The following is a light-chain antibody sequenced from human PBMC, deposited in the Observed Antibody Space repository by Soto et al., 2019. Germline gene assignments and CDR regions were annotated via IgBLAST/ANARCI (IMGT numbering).Light chain of an antibody. CDR2: YAS. J-gene: IGKJ3*01. CDR3: QHYSNWPPP. V-gene: IGKV3-15*01. Sequence: EMVMTQSPATLSVSPGGRVTLSCRASESVHRNLAWYQQKPGQGPSLLIYYASTRATGVPDRFTGSGSGTEFTLTISSLQSEDFGVYHCQHYSNWPPPFGPGTKVEI. CDR1: ESVHRN.